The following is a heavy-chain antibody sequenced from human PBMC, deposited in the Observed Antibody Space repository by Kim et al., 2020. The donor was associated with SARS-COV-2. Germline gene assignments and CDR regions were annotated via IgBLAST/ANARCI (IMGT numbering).Heavy chain of an antibody. CDR2: ST. Sequence: STNHKPSLQGRVTISVDTSKNQFSLRVTSVTAADTAVFYCARLRGGSLFDLWGQGTPVTVSS. J-gene: IGHJ4*02. CDR3: ARLRGGSLFDL. D-gene: IGHD1-26*01. V-gene: IGHV4-34*01.